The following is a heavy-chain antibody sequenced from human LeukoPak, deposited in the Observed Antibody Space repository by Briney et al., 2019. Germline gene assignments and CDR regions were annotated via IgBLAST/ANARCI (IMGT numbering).Heavy chain of an antibody. D-gene: IGHD6-13*01. CDR3: AKAAGYSTIYWFDP. CDR1: CGSIRSSH. J-gene: IGHJ5*02. CDR2: IYYSGTS. V-gene: IGHV4-59*01. Sequence: SETLSLTCTVSCGSIRSSHWSWIRQPPGKGLEFIGYIYYSGTSNYNPSLKSRVTMSVDTSNNQFSLKLNSVTAADTAVYYCAKAAGYSTIYWFDPWGQGTLVTVSS.